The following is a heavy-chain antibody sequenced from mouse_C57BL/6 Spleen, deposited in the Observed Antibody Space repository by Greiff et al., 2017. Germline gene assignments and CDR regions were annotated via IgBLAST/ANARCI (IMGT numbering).Heavy chain of an antibody. CDR1: GFTFTDYY. D-gene: IGHD3-2*02. CDR2: IRNKANGYTT. CDR3: ARSRSGPFAY. Sequence: VQLKESGGGLVQPGGSLSLSCAASGFTFTDYYMSWVRQPPGKALEWLGFIRNKANGYTTEYSASVKGRFTISRDNSQSILYLQMNALRAEDSATDYCARSRSGPFAYWGQGTLVTVSA. J-gene: IGHJ3*01. V-gene: IGHV7-3*01.